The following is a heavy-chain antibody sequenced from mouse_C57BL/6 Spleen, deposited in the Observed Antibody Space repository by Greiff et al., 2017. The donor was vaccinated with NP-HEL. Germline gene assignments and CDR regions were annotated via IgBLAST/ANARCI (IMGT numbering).Heavy chain of an antibody. V-gene: IGHV3-6*01. CDR2: ISYDGSN. J-gene: IGHJ3*01. CDR1: GYSITSGYY. Sequence: VQLQQSGPGLVKPSQSLSLTCSVTGYSITSGYYWNWIRQFPGNKLEWMGYISYDGSNNYNPSLKNRISITRDTSKNQFFLKLNSVTTEDTATYYCARDDGYYLFAYWGQGTLVTVSA. D-gene: IGHD2-3*01. CDR3: ARDDGYYLFAY.